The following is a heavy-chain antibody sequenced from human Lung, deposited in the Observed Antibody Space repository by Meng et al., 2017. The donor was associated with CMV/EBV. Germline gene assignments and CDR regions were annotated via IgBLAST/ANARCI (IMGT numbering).Heavy chain of an antibody. CDR3: ERDRGNDFWGTMGYLDL. J-gene: IGHJ2*01. D-gene: IGHD3-3*01. CDR2: ISSSSTYI. CDR1: RFPFSTYS. Sequence: GESLKISCAASRFPFSTYSMNWVRQAPGKGLEWVSSISSSSTYIYYADSVKGRFTISRDNAKNSLYLQMNSLRAEDTAVYYCERDRGNDFWGTMGYLDLWGRGTLVTVSS. V-gene: IGHV3-21*01.